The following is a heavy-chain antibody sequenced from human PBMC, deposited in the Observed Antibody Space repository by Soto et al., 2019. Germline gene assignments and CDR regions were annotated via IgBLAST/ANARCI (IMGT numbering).Heavy chain of an antibody. Sequence: TLSLTCAVSGGSISSGGYSWSWIRQPPGKGLEWIGYIYHSGSTYYNPSLKSRVTISVDRSKNQFSLKLSSVTAADTAVYYCARSPDSSGYYPRRYYYGMDVWGQGTTVTVS. J-gene: IGHJ6*02. D-gene: IGHD3-22*01. V-gene: IGHV4-30-2*01. CDR2: IYHSGST. CDR3: ARSPDSSGYYPRRYYYGMDV. CDR1: GGSISSGGYS.